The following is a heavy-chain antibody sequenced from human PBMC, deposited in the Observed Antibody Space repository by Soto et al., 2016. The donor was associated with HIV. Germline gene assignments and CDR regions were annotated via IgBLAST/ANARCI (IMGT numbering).Heavy chain of an antibody. CDR3: AKMIYYASGLSDY. D-gene: IGHD3-16*01. J-gene: IGHJ4*02. CDR2: ISGSGGST. Sequence: EVQLLESGGGLVQPGGSLRLSCAASGFTFSNYAMSWVRQTPGKGLEWVSGISGSGGSTYNADAVKGRFTISRDNSKNTLYLQMNSLRAEDTAIYYCAKMIYYASGLSDYWGQGTPVTVSS. CDR1: GFTFSNYA. V-gene: IGHV3-23*01.